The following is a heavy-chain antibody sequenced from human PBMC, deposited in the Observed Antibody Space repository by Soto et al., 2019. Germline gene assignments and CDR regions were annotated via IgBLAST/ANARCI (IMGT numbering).Heavy chain of an antibody. CDR2: IYYTGST. V-gene: IGHV4-30-4*01. J-gene: IGHJ4*02. Sequence: SETLSLTCSVSGGSIRSGDYYWSWIRQPPGKGLEWIGYIYYTGSTYYNPSLKSRLSISVETSKNQFSLKLSSVTAADTAVYYCARALDDSSGYYGGLGYWGQGTLVTVSS. CDR3: ARALDDSSGYYGGLGY. D-gene: IGHD3-22*01. CDR1: GGSIRSGDYY.